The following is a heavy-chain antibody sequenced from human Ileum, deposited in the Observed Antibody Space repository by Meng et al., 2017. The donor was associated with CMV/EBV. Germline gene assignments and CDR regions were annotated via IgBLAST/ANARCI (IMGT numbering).Heavy chain of an antibody. CDR1: GFTFSSSP. J-gene: IGHJ4*02. D-gene: IGHD6-19*01. V-gene: IGHV3-23*01. CDR3: ARDMGWYRFDS. Sequence: GESLKISCAASGFTFSSSPMSWVRQAPGKGLEWVSSISAGGSKTYYADSVKGRFTVSRDSSQNSMYLQMNSLRAEDTALYYCARDMGWYRFDSWGQGTLVTVSS. CDR2: ISAGGSKT.